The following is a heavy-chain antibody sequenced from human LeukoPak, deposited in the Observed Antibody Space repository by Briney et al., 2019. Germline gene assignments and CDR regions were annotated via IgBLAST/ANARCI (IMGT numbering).Heavy chain of an antibody. Sequence: PSETLSLTSTVSGGSISSSSYYWGWIRRPPGKGLEWIGSIYYSGSTYYNPSLKSRVAISVGTSKNQFSLKLSSVTAADTAVYYCASLEYSSSSECFQHWGQGTLVTVSS. CDR1: GGSISSSSYY. V-gene: IGHV4-39*01. D-gene: IGHD6-6*01. J-gene: IGHJ1*01. CDR2: IYYSGST. CDR3: ASLEYSSSSECFQH.